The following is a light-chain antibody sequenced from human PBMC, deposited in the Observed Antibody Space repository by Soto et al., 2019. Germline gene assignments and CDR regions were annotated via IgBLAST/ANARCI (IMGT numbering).Light chain of an antibody. J-gene: IGKJ5*01. CDR3: QQAASLPIT. CDR2: DAY. CDR1: QDISNY. Sequence: DIQMTQSPSSLSASVGDRVTITCRASQDISNYLNWYQQRPGKAPKLLIYDAYNLERGVPSRVSGTLSGTNFTFAITSLQPEDVATYYCQQAASLPITFGQGTRLEI. V-gene: IGKV1-33*01.